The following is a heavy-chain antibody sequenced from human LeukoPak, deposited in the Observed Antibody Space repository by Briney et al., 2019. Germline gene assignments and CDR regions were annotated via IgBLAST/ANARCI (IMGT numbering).Heavy chain of an antibody. D-gene: IGHD3-10*01. CDR1: GFTFSTYA. CDR2: ISGSDDGT. Sequence: GGSLRLSCAASGFTFSTYAMSWVRQIPGKGLEWVSAISGSDDGTYYADSVKGRFTISRDNSRNTLYLQMNTLRAEDTAVYYCAKDHYGMVRGVTWFDPWGQGTLVAVSS. CDR3: AKDHYGMVRGVTWFDP. V-gene: IGHV3-23*01. J-gene: IGHJ5*02.